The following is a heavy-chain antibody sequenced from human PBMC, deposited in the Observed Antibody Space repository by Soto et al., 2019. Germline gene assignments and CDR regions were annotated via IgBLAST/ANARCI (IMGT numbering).Heavy chain of an antibody. CDR2: ISSSGSTI. V-gene: IGHV3-48*03. D-gene: IGHD3-3*01. CDR1: GFTFSSYE. CDR3: ASRFWSGYHY. J-gene: IGHJ4*02. Sequence: EVQLVESGGCLIQPGGSLRLSCAASGFTFSSYEMNWVRQAPGKGLEWVSYISSSGSTIYYADSVKGRFTISRDNAKNSLYLQMNSLRAEDTAVYYCASRFWSGYHYWGQGTLVTVSS.